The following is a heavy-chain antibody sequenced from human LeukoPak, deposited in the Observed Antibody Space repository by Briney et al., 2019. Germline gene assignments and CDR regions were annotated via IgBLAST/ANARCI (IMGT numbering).Heavy chain of an antibody. CDR3: GSWSINRAGFDWLLFGNGGFWFDP. CDR2: IIPISGTA. J-gene: IGHJ5*02. D-gene: IGHD3-9*01. Sequence: GASVKVSCKASGGTFSSYAITWVRQAPGQGLEWMGGIIPISGTANNAQNFQGRVTITADKSTSTAYMELSSLRSEDTAVYYCGSWSINRAGFDWLLFGNGGFWFDPWGQGTLVTVSS. V-gene: IGHV1-69*06. CDR1: GGTFSSYA.